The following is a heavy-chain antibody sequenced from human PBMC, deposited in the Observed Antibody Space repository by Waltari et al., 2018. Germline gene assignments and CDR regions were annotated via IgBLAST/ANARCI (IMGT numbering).Heavy chain of an antibody. D-gene: IGHD3-22*01. CDR1: CDTFTTYG. J-gene: IGHJ3*02. CDR2: INTDSGNP. CDR3: ARDFESRGYDI. V-gene: IGHV7-4-1*02. Sequence: QVQLVQSGSELKKPGASVTCSCQDACDTFTTYGINWVQQVPGQGLEWLGWINTDSGNPTYAQGFTGRLVFSLDTSVNTAFLQISSLKADDSAIYYCARDFESRGYDIWGQGTMVTVSS.